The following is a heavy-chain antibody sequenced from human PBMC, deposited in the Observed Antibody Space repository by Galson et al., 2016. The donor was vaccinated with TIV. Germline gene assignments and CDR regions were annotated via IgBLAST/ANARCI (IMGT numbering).Heavy chain of an antibody. V-gene: IGHV1-69*13. J-gene: IGHJ6*03. D-gene: IGHD5-24*01. Sequence: SVKVSCKASGGIFTTYAISWVRLAPGQGLEWMGGIIPILGTANYAQKFQGRVTFTADESTSTAYMELTNLQSEDTATYYCARDGGDTVHGYTYYHLEVWGKGTTITVSS. CDR1: GGIFTTYA. CDR3: ARDGGDTVHGYTYYHLEV. CDR2: IIPILGTA.